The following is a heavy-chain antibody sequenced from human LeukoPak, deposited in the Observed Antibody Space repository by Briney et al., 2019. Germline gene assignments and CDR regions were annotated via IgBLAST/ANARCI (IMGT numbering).Heavy chain of an antibody. J-gene: IGHJ4*02. V-gene: IGHV3-7*01. CDR2: IKQDGGEK. CDR1: GLTFSSYW. D-gene: IGHD6-13*01. Sequence: TGGSLRLSCVASGLTFSSYWMSWVRQAPGKGLEWVANIKQDGGEKYYVDSVVGRFTISRDNAKSSLYLQMNSLRAEDTAVYYCASAIAAAGLDYWGRGTLVTVSS. CDR3: ASAIAAAGLDY.